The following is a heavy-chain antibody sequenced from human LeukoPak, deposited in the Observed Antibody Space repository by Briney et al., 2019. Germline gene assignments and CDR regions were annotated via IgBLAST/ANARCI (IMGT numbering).Heavy chain of an antibody. Sequence: GSLRLSCAASGFTFSVSAMHWVRQASGKGLEWVGRIRSKANSYATAYAASVKGRFTISRDDSKNTAYLQMNSLKTEDTAVYYCSYKASSGYRDWDYWGQGTLVTVSS. V-gene: IGHV3-73*01. CDR3: SYKASSGYRDWDY. J-gene: IGHJ4*02. CDR1: GFTFSVSA. D-gene: IGHD3-22*01. CDR2: IRSKANSYAT.